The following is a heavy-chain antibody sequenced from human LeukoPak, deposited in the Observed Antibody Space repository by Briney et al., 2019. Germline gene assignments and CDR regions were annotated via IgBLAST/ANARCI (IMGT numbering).Heavy chain of an antibody. CDR2: IYYSGST. Sequence: SQTLSLTCTVSGGPISSGDYYWSWIRQPPGKGLEWIGYIYYSGSTYYNPSLKSRVTISVDTSKNQFSLKLSSVTAADTAVYYCARRITIFGVGTYYYYMDVWGKGTTVTVSS. D-gene: IGHD3-3*01. CDR3: ARRITIFGVGTYYYYMDV. CDR1: GGPISSGDYY. J-gene: IGHJ6*03. V-gene: IGHV4-30-4*08.